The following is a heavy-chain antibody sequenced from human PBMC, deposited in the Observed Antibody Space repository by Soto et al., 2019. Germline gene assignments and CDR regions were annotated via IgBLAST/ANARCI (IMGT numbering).Heavy chain of an antibody. V-gene: IGHV1-69*11. Sequence: QVQFVQSGAQVKKPGSSVKVSCKASGDSFSTYAVSWVRQAPGQGLEWMGKIIPLLRSTTYAQKFRGRVTITADETTSTAYMDLTSLTAEDTAVYYCATDSGIVAVPAAMGFDYWGQGTLVTVSS. CDR1: GDSFSTYA. D-gene: IGHD2-2*01. CDR2: IIPLLRST. CDR3: ATDSGIVAVPAAMGFDY. J-gene: IGHJ4*02.